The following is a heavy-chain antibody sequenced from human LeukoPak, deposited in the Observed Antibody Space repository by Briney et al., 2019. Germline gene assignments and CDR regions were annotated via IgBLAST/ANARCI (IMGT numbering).Heavy chain of an antibody. Sequence: GGSLRLSFTAFGLTLSHYWLTWVGKAPGQAPEVLAKMKPNGGESYYGDPVKGRCTISRDNAKNLLFLQMNSLRGEDTALYYCGGVGYEAAVELWGRGNLVTVSS. CDR1: GLTLSHYW. V-gene: IGHV3-7*01. CDR3: GGVGYEAAVEL. CDR2: MKPNGGES. J-gene: IGHJ4*02. D-gene: IGHD6-13*01.